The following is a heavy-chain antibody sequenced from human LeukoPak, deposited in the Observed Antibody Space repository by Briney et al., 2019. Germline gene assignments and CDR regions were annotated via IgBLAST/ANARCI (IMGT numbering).Heavy chain of an antibody. J-gene: IGHJ5*02. CDR3: AKGGIKRFGIVPDLFNP. D-gene: IGHD1-14*01. Sequence: GGSLRLSCVSSRFTFNNYAMSWVRQAPGKGLEWVSSVGPSGASPFYADSVKGRFTISRDIPKNTLYLQMNSLRAEDTATYFCAKGGIKRFGIVPDLFNPCGQGTLVTVSS. CDR1: RFTFNNYA. CDR2: VGPSGASP. V-gene: IGHV3-23*01.